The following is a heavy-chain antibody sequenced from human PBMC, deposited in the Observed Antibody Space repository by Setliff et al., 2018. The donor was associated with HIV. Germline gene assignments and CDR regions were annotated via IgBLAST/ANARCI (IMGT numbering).Heavy chain of an antibody. Sequence: ASVKVSCKASGYTFTGHYLHWVRQAPGQGLEWLGWVNPNSGDAIYAQNFQGRVTMTRDPSINASYMELRGLRSDDTAVYYCAREFPGGTYGFDYWGQGTLVTVSS. CDR2: VNPNSGDA. V-gene: IGHV1-2*02. CDR3: AREFPGGTYGFDY. D-gene: IGHD1-26*01. J-gene: IGHJ4*02. CDR1: GYTFTGHY.